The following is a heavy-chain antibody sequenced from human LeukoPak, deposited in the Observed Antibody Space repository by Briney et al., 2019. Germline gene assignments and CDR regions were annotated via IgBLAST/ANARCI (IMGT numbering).Heavy chain of an antibody. Sequence: ASVKVSCKASGYTFTDYYLHWVRQAPGQGLEWMGWINPNSGDTKYAQNFQGRVTMTGATSITTAYMELRGLTSDDTAVYYCARDIGNLKLIYYWGQGTLVTVSS. CDR3: ARDIGNLKLIYY. V-gene: IGHV1-2*02. J-gene: IGHJ4*02. CDR2: INPNSGDT. CDR1: GYTFTDYY. D-gene: IGHD3-16*01.